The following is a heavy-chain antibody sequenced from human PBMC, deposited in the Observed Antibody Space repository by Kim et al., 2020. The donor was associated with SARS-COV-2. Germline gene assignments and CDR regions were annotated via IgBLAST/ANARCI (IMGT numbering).Heavy chain of an antibody. CDR3: AALDSVQVPGGI. V-gene: IGHV3-7*01. J-gene: IGHJ4*02. D-gene: IGHD3-10*01. Sequence: YVDSVKGRFNMSRDNAKNSLYLQMSSLRNEDTAIYYCAALDSVQVPGGIWGQGTLVTVSS.